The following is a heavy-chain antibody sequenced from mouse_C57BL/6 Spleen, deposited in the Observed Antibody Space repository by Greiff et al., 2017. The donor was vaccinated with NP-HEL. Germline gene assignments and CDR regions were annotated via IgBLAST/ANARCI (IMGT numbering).Heavy chain of an antibody. J-gene: IGHJ2*01. V-gene: IGHV1-26*01. CDR2: INPNNGGT. CDR3: AHRGLYFDY. CDR1: GYTFTDYY. Sequence: VQLQQSGPELVKPGASVKISCKASGYTFTDYYMNWVKQSHGKSLEWIGDINPNNGGTSYNQKFKGKATLTVDKSSSTAYMELRSLTSEDSAVYYCAHRGLYFDYWGQGTTLTVSS.